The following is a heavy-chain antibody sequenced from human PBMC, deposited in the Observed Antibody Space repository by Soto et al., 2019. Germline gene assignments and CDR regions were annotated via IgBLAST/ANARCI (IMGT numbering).Heavy chain of an antibody. Sequence: LTQGCAAARCTVSSYSRNWIRQAPGKGLEWVSYISSSSSTIYYADSVKGRFTISRDNAKNSLYLQMNSLRAEDTAVYYCARKYGSGPVWFDPWGQGTLVTVSS. CDR3: ARKYGSGPVWFDP. V-gene: IGHV3-48*01. J-gene: IGHJ5*02. CDR1: RCTVSSYS. D-gene: IGHD3-10*01. CDR2: ISSSSSTI.